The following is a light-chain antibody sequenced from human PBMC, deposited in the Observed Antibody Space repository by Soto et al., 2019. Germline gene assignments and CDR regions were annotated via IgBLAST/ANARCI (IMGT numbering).Light chain of an antibody. CDR3: CSYTSSSTLVV. V-gene: IGLV2-14*01. CDR2: DVS. CDR1: SSDVGGYNY. J-gene: IGLJ2*01. Sequence: QSALTQPASVSGSPGQSITISCTGTSSDVGGYNYVSWYQQHQGKAPKLMIYDVSNRPSGVSNRFSGSKSGNTASLTISGLQAEDQADYYFCSYTSSSTLVVFGGGTKLTV.